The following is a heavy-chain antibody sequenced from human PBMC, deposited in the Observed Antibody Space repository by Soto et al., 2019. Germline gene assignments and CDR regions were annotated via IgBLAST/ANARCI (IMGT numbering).Heavy chain of an antibody. V-gene: IGHV1-69*13. CDR3: ARDLNYYDSSGYYPPGL. D-gene: IGHD3-22*01. CDR2: IIPIFGTA. J-gene: IGHJ4*02. Sequence: SVKVSCKASGGTFSSYAISWVRQAPGQGLEWMGGIIPIFGTANYAQKFQGRVTITADESTSTAYMELSSLRSEDTAVYYCARDLNYYDSSGYYPPGLWGQGTLVTVSS. CDR1: GGTFSSYA.